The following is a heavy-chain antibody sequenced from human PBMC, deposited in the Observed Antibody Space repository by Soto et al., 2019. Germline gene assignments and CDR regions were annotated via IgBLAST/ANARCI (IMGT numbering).Heavy chain of an antibody. D-gene: IGHD1-26*01. J-gene: IGHJ4*02. CDR3: AKDATNIKNFDY. Sequence: GGSLTLSCTGSGFTFSNVEMTWVRQAPGKGLEWISYITRNSRTIYYADSVKGRFTISRDNAENSLYLQMNSLRAEDTAVYYCAKDATNIKNFDYWGQGTLVTVSS. CDR1: GFTFSNVE. V-gene: IGHV3-48*03. CDR2: ITRNSRTI.